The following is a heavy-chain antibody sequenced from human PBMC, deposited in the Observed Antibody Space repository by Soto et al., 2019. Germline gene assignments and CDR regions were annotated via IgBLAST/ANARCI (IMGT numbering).Heavy chain of an antibody. J-gene: IGHJ6*02. V-gene: IGHV1-18*01. D-gene: IGHD5-12*01. Sequence: ASVKVSCKASGYTFTSYGMSWVRQARGQGLEWMGWISAYNGNTNYAQKLQGRVTMTTDTSTSTAYMELRSLRSDDTAVYYCARGRGYSGYDPLFHYYYGMDVWGQGTTVTVSS. CDR1: GYTFTSYG. CDR3: ARGRGYSGYDPLFHYYYGMDV. CDR2: ISAYNGNT.